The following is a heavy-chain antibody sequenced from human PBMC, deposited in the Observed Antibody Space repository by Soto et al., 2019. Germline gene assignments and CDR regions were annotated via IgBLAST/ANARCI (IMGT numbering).Heavy chain of an antibody. CDR2: INHSGST. CDR3: ARDKITGLFDY. Sequence: SETLSLTCTVSGGSISSGGYYWTWIRQHPGKGLEWIGEINHSGSTNYNPSLKSRVTISVDTSKNQFSLKLTSVTAADTAVYYCARDKITGLFDYWGQGTLVTVSS. J-gene: IGHJ4*02. CDR1: GGSISSGGYY. V-gene: IGHV4-31*03. D-gene: IGHD2-8*02.